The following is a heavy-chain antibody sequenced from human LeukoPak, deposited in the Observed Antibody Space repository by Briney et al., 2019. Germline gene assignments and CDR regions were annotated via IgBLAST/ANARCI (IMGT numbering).Heavy chain of an antibody. CDR3: AKSFGVGVVVAASFDY. CDR1: GFTLSRYG. CDR2: ISGSGGST. J-gene: IGHJ4*02. Sequence: GGSLTLSCAPSGFTLSRYGMSWVRQAPGEGGEWVSAISGSGGSTYYADSVKGRFTISRDNSKNTLYLQMNSLRAEDTAVYYCAKSFGVGVVVAASFDYWGQGTLVTVSS. V-gene: IGHV3-23*01. D-gene: IGHD2-15*01.